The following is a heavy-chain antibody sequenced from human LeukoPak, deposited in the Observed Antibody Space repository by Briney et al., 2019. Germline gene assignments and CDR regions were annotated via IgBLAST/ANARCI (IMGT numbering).Heavy chain of an antibody. CDR1: GGSISSYY. J-gene: IGHJ4*02. CDR2: IYYSGST. Sequence: SETLSLTCTVSGGSISSYYWSWIRQPPGKGLEWIGYIYYSGSTNYNPSLKSRVTISVDTSKNQFSLKLSSVTAEDTAVYYCATVRGGATTDWGQGTLVTVSS. V-gene: IGHV4-59*01. D-gene: IGHD1-26*01. CDR3: ATVRGGATTD.